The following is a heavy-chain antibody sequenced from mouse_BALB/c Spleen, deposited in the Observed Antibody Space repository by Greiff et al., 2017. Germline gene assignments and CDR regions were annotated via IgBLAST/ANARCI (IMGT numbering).Heavy chain of an antibody. CDR1: GFSLTSYG. J-gene: IGHJ4*01. CDR2: IWAGGST. CDR3: ARYGNYYYAMDY. D-gene: IGHD2-1*01. V-gene: IGHV2-9*02. Sequence: VKLVESGPGLVAPSQSLSITCTVSGFSLTSYGVHWVRQPPGKGLEWLGVIWAGGSTNYNSALMSRLSISKDNSKGQVFLKMNSLQTDDTAMYYCARYGNYYYAMDYWGQGTAVTVSS.